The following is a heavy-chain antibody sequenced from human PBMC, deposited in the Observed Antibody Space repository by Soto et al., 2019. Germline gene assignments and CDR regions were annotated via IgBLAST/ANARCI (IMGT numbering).Heavy chain of an antibody. V-gene: IGHV5-10-1*01. J-gene: IGHJ6*02. Sequence: XESLKSSCKGSGYSFTSYWISWVRQMPGKGLEWMGRIDPSDSYTNYSPSFQGHVTISADKSISTAYLQWSSLKASDTAMYYCARYCSGGSCYTTRYYGMDFWGQGTTVTVSS. D-gene: IGHD2-15*01. CDR1: GYSFTSYW. CDR3: ARYCSGGSCYTTRYYGMDF. CDR2: IDPSDSYT.